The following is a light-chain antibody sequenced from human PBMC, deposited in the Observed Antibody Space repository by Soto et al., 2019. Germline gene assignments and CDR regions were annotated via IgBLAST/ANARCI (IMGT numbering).Light chain of an antibody. Sequence: EIVLTQSPAPLSLSPGARATLSCRASQSVGTYFAWSQQKPGQAPRLLIYDSSNKATGIPARFSGSGSGTDFTLTISSLEPEDFAVYYCQQRSDWPSTFGGGTKVEIK. CDR1: QSVGTY. V-gene: IGKV3-11*01. CDR3: QQRSDWPST. CDR2: DSS. J-gene: IGKJ4*02.